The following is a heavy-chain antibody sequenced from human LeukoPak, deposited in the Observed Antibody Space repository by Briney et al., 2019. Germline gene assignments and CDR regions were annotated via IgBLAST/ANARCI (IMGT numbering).Heavy chain of an antibody. CDR1: GGSISIYY. J-gene: IGHJ4*02. CDR2: IYYSGST. CDR3: ARGSSWNYAEFDY. V-gene: IGHV4-59*01. Sequence: SETLSLTCTVSGGSISIYYWSWIRQPPGKGLEWIGYIYYSGSTNYNPSLKSRVTISVDTSKNQFSLKLSSVTAADTAVYYCARGSSWNYAEFDYWGQGTLVTVSS. D-gene: IGHD1-7*01.